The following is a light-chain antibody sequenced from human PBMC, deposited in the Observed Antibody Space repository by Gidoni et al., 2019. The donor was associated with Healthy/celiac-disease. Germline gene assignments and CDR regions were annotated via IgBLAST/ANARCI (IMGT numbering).Light chain of an antibody. V-gene: IGKV3-20*01. Sequence: EIVLTQSPGTLSLSPGERATLSCRASQSVSSSYLAWYQQKPGQAPRLRIYGASSRATGIPDRFSGSGSGTDFTLTISRLEPEDFAVYYCQQYGSSPPYTFXQXTKLEIK. CDR1: QSVSSSY. CDR3: QQYGSSPPYT. J-gene: IGKJ2*01. CDR2: GAS.